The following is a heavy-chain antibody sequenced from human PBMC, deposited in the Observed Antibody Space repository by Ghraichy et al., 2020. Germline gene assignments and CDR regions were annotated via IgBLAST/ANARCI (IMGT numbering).Heavy chain of an antibody. CDR1: GDTFHNNG. V-gene: IGHV1-69*13. CDR3: AITPDAQYSYYYGMAV. CDR2: IFPVFDTP. Sequence: SVKVSCKASGDTFHNNGVTWVRQAPGQGLEWMGGIFPVFDTPIYGRKFQGRVTFTADESMTTVYMDLSSLRSEDTAIYYCAITPDAQYSYYYGMAVWGQGTTVVVSS. D-gene: IGHD1-14*01. J-gene: IGHJ6*02.